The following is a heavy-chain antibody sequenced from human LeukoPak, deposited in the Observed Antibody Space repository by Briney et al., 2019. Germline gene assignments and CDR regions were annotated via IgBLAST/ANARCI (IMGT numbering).Heavy chain of an antibody. D-gene: IGHD4-17*01. J-gene: IGHJ4*02. CDR3: ASLEDRTVTMAY. CDR1: GFTFSDYY. CDR2: ISSSGSTI. Sequence: GGSLRLSCAASGFTFSDYYMSWIRQAPGQGLEWVSYISSSGSTIYYADSVKGRFTISRDNAKNSLYLQMNSLRAEDTAVYYCASLEDRTVTMAYWGQGTLVTVSS. V-gene: IGHV3-11*01.